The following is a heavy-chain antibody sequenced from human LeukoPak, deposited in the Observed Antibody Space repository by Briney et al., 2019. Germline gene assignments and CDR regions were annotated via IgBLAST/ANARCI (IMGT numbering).Heavy chain of an antibody. J-gene: IGHJ3*02. CDR1: GYSFTSYW. Sequence: GESLKISCKGSGYSFTSYWIGWVRQMPGKGLEWMGIIYPGDSDTRYSPSFQGQVTISADKSIITAYLQWSSLRASDTAMYYCARTYSSSGYEKSVFAIWGQGTMVTVSS. D-gene: IGHD6-13*01. CDR3: ARTYSSSGYEKSVFAI. V-gene: IGHV5-51*01. CDR2: IYPGDSDT.